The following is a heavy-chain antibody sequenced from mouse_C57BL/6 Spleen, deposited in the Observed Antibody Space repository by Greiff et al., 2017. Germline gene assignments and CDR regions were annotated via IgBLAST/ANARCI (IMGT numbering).Heavy chain of an antibody. D-gene: IGHD1-1*01. CDR2: IYPGDGGT. V-gene: IGHV1-82*01. CDR3: AIYYYSRSLNWAVGWFDY. J-gene: IGHJ3*01. CDR1: GYAFSGSW. Sequence: QVQLQQSGPELVKPGASVKISCKASGYAFSGSWMHWVKQRPGQGLEWIGGIYPGDGGTNYNGKFKGKATLTADKSSSTAYMELSSLTSEDSAVYFCAIYYYSRSLNWAVGWFDYWGQGTLVTVSA.